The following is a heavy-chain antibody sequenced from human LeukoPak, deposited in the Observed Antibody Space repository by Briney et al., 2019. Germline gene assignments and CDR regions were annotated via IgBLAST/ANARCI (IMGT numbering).Heavy chain of an antibody. D-gene: IGHD6-19*01. V-gene: IGHV4-34*01. J-gene: IGHJ4*02. CDR3: ARGRSGWNFDY. Sequence: QPSETLSLTCAVYGGCFGGYYWSWIRQPPGKGLEWIGEINHSGSTNYNPSLKSRVTISVDTSKNQFSLKLSSVTAADTAVYYCARGRSGWNFDYWGQGTLVTVSS. CDR2: INHSGST. CDR1: GGCFGGYY.